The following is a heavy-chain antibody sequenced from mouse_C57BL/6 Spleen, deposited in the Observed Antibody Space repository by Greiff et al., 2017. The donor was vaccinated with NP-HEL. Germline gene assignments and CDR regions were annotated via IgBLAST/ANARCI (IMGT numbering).Heavy chain of an antibody. J-gene: IGHJ4*01. CDR2: ISDGGSYT. V-gene: IGHV5-4*01. Sequence: EVQGVESGGGLVKPGGSLKLSCAASGFTFSSYAMSWVRQTPEKRLEWVATISDGGSYTYYPDNVKGRFTISRDNAKNNLYLQMSHLKSEDTAMYDCARELLRSYAMDYGGQGTSVTVSS. CDR1: GFTFSSYA. D-gene: IGHD1-1*01. CDR3: ARELLRSYAMDY.